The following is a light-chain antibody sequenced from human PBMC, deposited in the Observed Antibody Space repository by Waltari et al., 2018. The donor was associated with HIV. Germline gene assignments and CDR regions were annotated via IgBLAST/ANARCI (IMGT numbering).Light chain of an antibody. CDR1: SGSVSTSYY. J-gene: IGLJ2*01. CDR2: STN. V-gene: IGLV8-61*01. Sequence: QTVVTQEPSFSVSPGGTVTLTCGLSSGSVSTSYYHRWYQQTPGQAPRTLIYSTNTRSSGVPDRFSGSILGNKAALTITGAQADDESDYYCVLYMGSGIGVFGGGTKLTVL. CDR3: VLYMGSGIGV.